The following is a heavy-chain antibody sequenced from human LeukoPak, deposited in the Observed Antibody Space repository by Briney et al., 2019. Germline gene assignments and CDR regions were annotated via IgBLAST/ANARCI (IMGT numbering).Heavy chain of an antibody. CDR2: IYRDGHT. Sequence: GGSLRLSCAASGFTVTGNYMSWVRQAPGKGLEWISVIYRDGHTYYAESVRGRFTISRDNSKNTLHLQMNSLRAEDTAVYYCARARSGNYFDYWGQGTLVTVSS. J-gene: IGHJ4*02. CDR1: GFTVTGNY. CDR3: ARARSGNYFDY. V-gene: IGHV3-66*01.